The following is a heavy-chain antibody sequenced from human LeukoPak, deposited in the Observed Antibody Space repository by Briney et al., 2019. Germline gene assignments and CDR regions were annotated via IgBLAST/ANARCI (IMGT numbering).Heavy chain of an antibody. J-gene: IGHJ4*02. D-gene: IGHD5-18*01. CDR2: IYYSGST. Sequence: SETLSLTCTVSGGSISSSSYYWGWIRQPPGKGLEWIGSIYYSGSTYYNPSLKSRVTISVDTSKNQFSLKLSSVTAADTAVYYCARYPTAMVSFDYWGQGTLVTVSS. CDR3: ARYPTAMVSFDY. V-gene: IGHV4-39*01. CDR1: GGSISSSSYY.